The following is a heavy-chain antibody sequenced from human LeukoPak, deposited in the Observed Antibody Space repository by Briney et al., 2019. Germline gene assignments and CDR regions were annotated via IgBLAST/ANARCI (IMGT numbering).Heavy chain of an antibody. J-gene: IGHJ4*02. Sequence: GGSLRLSCAASGFTFSSYWMTWVRQAPGKGLEWVANIKEDGSEKYYVDSVKGRFTISRDNARNSLYLQMNSLRAEDTAVNYCVRAMDYWGQGTLVTVSS. CDR2: IKEDGSEK. CDR3: VRAMDY. V-gene: IGHV3-7*03. CDR1: GFTFSSYW.